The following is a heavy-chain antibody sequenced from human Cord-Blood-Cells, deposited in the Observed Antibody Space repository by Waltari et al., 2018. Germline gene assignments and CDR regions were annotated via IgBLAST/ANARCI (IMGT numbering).Heavy chain of an antibody. CDR3: ATKAGRSSGWYDY. J-gene: IGHJ4*02. D-gene: IGHD6-19*01. Sequence: QVQLVQSGAEVKKPGASVKVSCKASGYTFTGYYMHWVRQAPGQGLEWMGWINPNSGGTNNAQKFQGRVTMTRETSISTAYMELSRLRSDDTAVYYWATKAGRSSGWYDYWGQGTLVTVSS. V-gene: IGHV1-2*02. CDR2: INPNSGGT. CDR1: GYTFTGYY.